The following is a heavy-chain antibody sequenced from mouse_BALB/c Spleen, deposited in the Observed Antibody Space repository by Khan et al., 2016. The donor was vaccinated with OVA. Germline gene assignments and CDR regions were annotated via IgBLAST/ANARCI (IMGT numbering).Heavy chain of an antibody. CDR1: GYTFTSYW. CDR2: IYPGDGDT. D-gene: IGHD1-1*01. CDR3: ARAPLRSDFDY. V-gene: IGHV1-87*01. J-gene: IGHJ2*01. Sequence: QVQLKQSGAELARPGASVKLSCKASGYTFTSYWMQWVKQRPGKGLEWIGAIYPGDGDTRYTQKFKGKATLTADKSSSTAYMQLSSLASEDSAVYYCARAPLRSDFDYWGQGTTLTVSS.